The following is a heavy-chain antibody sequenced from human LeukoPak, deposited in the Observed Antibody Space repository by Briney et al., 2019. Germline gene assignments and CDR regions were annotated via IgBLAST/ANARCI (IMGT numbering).Heavy chain of an antibody. V-gene: IGHV1-18*01. Sequence: ASVKVSCKASGYTFTSYGISWVRQAPGQGLEWMGWISAYNGNTNYAQKLQGRVTMTTDTSTSTAYMELRSLRSDDTAVYYCARTYYYGSGSYYNVGYWGQGTLVTVSS. D-gene: IGHD3-10*01. CDR2: ISAYNGNT. CDR3: ARTYYYGSGSYYNVGY. J-gene: IGHJ4*02. CDR1: GYTFTSYG.